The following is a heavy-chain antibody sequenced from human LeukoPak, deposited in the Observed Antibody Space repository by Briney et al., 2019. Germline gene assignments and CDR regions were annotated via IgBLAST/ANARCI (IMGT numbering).Heavy chain of an antibody. CDR2: INHSGST. D-gene: IGHD2-2*01. CDR3: ARGGRGVPAARRFKGGNWFDP. CDR1: GGSFSGNY. Sequence: SETRSLTCAVYGGSFSGNYWSWIRQPPGKGLEWIGEINHSGSTNYNPSLKSRFTISVNTSRNQFSLKLSSAIAADTAVYYCARGGRGVPAARRFKGGNWFDPWGQGTLVTVSS. V-gene: IGHV4-34*01. J-gene: IGHJ5*02.